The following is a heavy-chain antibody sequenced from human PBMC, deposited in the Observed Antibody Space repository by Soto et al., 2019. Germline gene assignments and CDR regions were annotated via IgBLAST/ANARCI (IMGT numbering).Heavy chain of an antibody. V-gene: IGHV5-51*01. CDR1: GYTFTIYS. CDR3: ASAMKYSYGYY. D-gene: IGHD5-18*01. CDR2: IYASDSDT. J-gene: IGHJ4*02. Sequence: PGESLKISCKGSGYTFTIYSIGWVLQMPGKGLEWMGIIYASDSDTRYSPSFQRQVTISVDKSISTAYLHWTSLKASDTAIYYCASAMKYSYGYYWGQGTLVTVSS.